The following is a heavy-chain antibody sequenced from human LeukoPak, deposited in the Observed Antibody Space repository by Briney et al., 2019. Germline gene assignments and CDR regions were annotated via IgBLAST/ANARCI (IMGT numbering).Heavy chain of an antibody. CDR3: ARGRVPPYYYGMDV. V-gene: IGHV3-30*03. CDR1: GFTFSSYG. CDR2: ISYDGSNK. J-gene: IGHJ6*02. Sequence: GGSLRLSCAASGFTFSSYGMHWVRQAPGKGLEWVAVISYDGSNKYYADSVKGRFTISRDNSKNTLYLQMNSLRAEDTAVYYCARGRVPPYYYGMDVWGQGTTVTVSS.